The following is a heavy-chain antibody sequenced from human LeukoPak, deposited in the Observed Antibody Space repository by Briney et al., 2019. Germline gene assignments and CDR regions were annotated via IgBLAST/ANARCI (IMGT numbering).Heavy chain of an antibody. Sequence: PSETLSLTCSVSGGSISNSYWSWIRQAPGKGLEWIGYTRYNGNTNYDPPLKSRVTISADTSRNQLSLKLNSVTAADTAVYYCARGGWSLDLWGRGTLVTVSS. CDR3: ARGGWSLDL. J-gene: IGHJ2*01. CDR2: TRYNGNT. CDR1: GGSISNSY. V-gene: IGHV4-59*01.